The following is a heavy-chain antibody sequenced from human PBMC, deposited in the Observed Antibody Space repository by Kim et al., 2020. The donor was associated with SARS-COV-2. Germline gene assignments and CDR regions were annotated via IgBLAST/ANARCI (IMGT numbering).Heavy chain of an antibody. D-gene: IGHD2-2*01. J-gene: IGHJ4*02. CDR3: TTVSMR. CDR2: IKSKTDGGTA. V-gene: IGHV3-15*01. Sequence: GGSLRLSCVVSGIPFSDAWFNWVRQSPGKGLEWVGRIKSKTDGGTADLAAPVKGRFAISRDDSKNTLYLLMNDVKTDDAAMYYCTTVSMRWGQGTLVTVSS. CDR1: GIPFSDAW.